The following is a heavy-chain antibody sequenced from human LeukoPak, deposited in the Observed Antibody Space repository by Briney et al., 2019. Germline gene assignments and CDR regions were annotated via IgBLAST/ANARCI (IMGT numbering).Heavy chain of an antibody. D-gene: IGHD3-3*01. J-gene: IGHJ4*02. Sequence: SETLSLTCSVYGGSLNGYYWSWIRQPPGKGLEWIGEISHSGTTNYNPSLTSRVTMSLDTSKSQFSLKLNSATAADTAVYYCARVPLRFLEPFDYWGQGTLVTVSS. V-gene: IGHV4-34*01. CDR2: ISHSGTT. CDR3: ARVPLRFLEPFDY. CDR1: GGSLNGYY.